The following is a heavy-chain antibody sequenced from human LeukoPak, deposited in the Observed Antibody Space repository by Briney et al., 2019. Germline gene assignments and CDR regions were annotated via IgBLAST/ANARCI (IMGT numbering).Heavy chain of an antibody. CDR1: GGSISSGGYY. CDR3: ARVGGYCSGSSCLDY. CDR2: IYHSGST. D-gene: IGHD2-15*01. J-gene: IGHJ4*02. Sequence: SQTLSLTCTVSGGSISSGGYYWSWIRQPPGKGLEWIGYIYHSGSTYYNPSLKSRVTISVDRSKNQFFLKLSSVTAADTAVYHCARVGGYCSGSSCLDYWGRGTLVTVSS. V-gene: IGHV4-30-2*01.